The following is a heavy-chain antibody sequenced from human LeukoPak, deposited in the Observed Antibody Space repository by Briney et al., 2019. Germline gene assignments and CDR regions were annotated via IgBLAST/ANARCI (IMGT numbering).Heavy chain of an antibody. CDR2: IIPIFGTA. Sequence: SVKVSCEASGGTFSSYAISWVRPAPGQGLAWMGGIIPIFGTANYAQKFQGRVTITTDESTSTAYMELSSLRSEDTAVYYCAINTFGGALVYHDYWGQGTLVTVSS. CDR1: GGTFSSYA. CDR3: AINTFGGALVYHDY. V-gene: IGHV1-69*05. D-gene: IGHD3-16*02. J-gene: IGHJ4*02.